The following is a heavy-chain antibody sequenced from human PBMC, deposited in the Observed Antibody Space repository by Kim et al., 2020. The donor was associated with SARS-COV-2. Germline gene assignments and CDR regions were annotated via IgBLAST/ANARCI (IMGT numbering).Heavy chain of an antibody. J-gene: IGHJ4*02. CDR3: ARDLGGQIAVAAFDY. CDR1: GFTFSSYA. Sequence: GGSLRLSCAASGFTFSSYAMHWVRQAPGKGLEWVAVISYDGSNKYYADSVKGRFTISRDNSKNTLYLQMNSLRAEDTAVYYCARDLGGQIAVAAFDYWGQGTLVTVSS. D-gene: IGHD6-19*01. CDR2: ISYDGSNK. V-gene: IGHV3-30-3*01.